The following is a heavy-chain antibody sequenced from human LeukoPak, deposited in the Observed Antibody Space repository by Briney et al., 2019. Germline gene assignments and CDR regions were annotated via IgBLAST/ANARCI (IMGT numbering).Heavy chain of an antibody. CDR2: INSDGSWT. J-gene: IGHJ4*02. V-gene: IGHV3-74*01. CDR3: VSFYETY. Sequence: GGSLRLSCAASGSYWMHWVREAPGKGLVWVSHINSDGSWTSYADSVKGRFTIPKDNAKNTVYLQMNNLRAEDMAVYYCVSFYETYWGRGTLVTVSS. D-gene: IGHD2/OR15-2a*01. CDR1: GSYW.